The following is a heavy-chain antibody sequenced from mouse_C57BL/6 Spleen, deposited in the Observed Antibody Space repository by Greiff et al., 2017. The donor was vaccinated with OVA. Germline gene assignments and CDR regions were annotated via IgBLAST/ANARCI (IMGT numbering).Heavy chain of an antibody. V-gene: IGHV3-6*01. D-gene: IGHD2-1*01. J-gene: IGHJ4*01. CDR3: AREEGNYDYAMDY. Sequence: EVKLQESGPGLVKPSQSLSLTCSVTGYSITSGYYWNWIRQFPGNKLEWMGYISYDGSNNYNPSLKNRISITRDTSKNQFFLKLNSVTTEDTATYYCAREEGNYDYAMDYWGQGTSVTVSS. CDR1: GYSITSGYY. CDR2: ISYDGSN.